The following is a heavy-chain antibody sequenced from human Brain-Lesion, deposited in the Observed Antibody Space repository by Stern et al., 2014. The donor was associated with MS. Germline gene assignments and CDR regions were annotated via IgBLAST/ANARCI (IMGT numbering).Heavy chain of an antibody. J-gene: IGHJ4*02. D-gene: IGHD3-10*01. Sequence: EVQLLESGGDLVQPGRSLRLSCAAFGFTFDDYAMHWVRQAPGKGLEWVAGISWNSGTIGYADSVKGRFTTSSDNAHISLYLPMNSLRPEDTALYYCARDIPGSSAYFAYGGQGPLVTVSS. CDR3: ARDIPGSSAYFAY. CDR2: ISWNSGTI. V-gene: IGHV3-9*01. CDR1: GFTFDDYA.